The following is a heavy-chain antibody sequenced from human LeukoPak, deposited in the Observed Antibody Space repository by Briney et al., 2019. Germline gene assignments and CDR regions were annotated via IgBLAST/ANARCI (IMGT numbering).Heavy chain of an antibody. CDR2: ISYDGSNK. J-gene: IGHJ4*02. V-gene: IGHV3-30*18. CDR3: AKGSDYPDN. Sequence: GGSLRLSCAASGFTFSSYGTHWVRQAPGKGLEWVAVISYDGSNKHYADSVKGRFTISRDNSKNTLYLQMNGLRAEDTCVYYCAKGSDYPDNWGQGTLVTVSS. CDR1: GFTFSSYG.